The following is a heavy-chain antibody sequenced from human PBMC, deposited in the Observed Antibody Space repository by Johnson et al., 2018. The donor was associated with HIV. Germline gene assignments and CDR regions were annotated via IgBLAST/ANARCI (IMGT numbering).Heavy chain of an antibody. CDR2: IKQDGNKK. V-gene: IGHV3-7*01. CDR1: GFSFSNYW. CDR3: ARPYSEYIYAAFSL. Sequence: VQLVESGGCLAQPGGSLKVSCAASGFSFSNYWMSWVRQAPGKGLEWVANIKQDGNKKYYVDSVSGRFTISRDNAENSLILQMNSLRAEDTAVYYCARPYSEYIYAAFSLWGQGTTVTVSS. J-gene: IGHJ3*01. D-gene: IGHD5-18*01.